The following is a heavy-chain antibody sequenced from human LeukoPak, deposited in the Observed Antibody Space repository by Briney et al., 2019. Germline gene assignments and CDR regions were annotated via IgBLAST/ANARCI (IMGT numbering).Heavy chain of an antibody. CDR3: ARYNLGYGSGSHDAFDI. D-gene: IGHD3-10*01. CDR2: VSGNNGNT. J-gene: IGHJ3*02. Sequence: PRASVKVSCKASGYTFTTYGISWVRQAPGQGLEWMGWVSGNNGNTNYAQKLQGRVTMTTDTSTSTAYMELRSLRSDDTAVYYCARYNLGYGSGSHDAFDIWGQGTMVTVSS. V-gene: IGHV1-18*01. CDR1: GYTFTTYG.